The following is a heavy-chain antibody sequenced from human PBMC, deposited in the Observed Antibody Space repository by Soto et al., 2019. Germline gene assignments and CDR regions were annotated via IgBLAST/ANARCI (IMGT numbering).Heavy chain of an antibody. D-gene: IGHD3-3*01. CDR1: GGSLSNYY. CDR3: ARGGQDFWSGPFDY. Sequence: SDTLSLTCTVYGGSLSNYYCNWIRPPAGKGLEWIGRIDTSGSTNYNPSLKSRVTMSVDTSKQEFSLKLSSVTAADTALYYCARGGQDFWSGPFDYWGRGVRVTVSA. V-gene: IGHV4-4*07. CDR2: IDTSGST. J-gene: IGHJ4*02.